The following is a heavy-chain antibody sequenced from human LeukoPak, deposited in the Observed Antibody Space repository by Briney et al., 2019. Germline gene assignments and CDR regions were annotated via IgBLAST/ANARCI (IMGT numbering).Heavy chain of an antibody. D-gene: IGHD2-15*01. CDR1: GGSFSGYY. Sequence: SKTLSLTCAVYGGSFSGYYWSWIRQPPGKGLEWIGEINHSGSTNYNPSLKSRVTISVDTSKNQFSLKLSSVTAADTAVYYCARVGRYCSGGSCYSYYGMDVWGQGTTVTVSS. CDR2: INHSGST. V-gene: IGHV4-34*01. CDR3: ARVGRYCSGGSCYSYYGMDV. J-gene: IGHJ6*02.